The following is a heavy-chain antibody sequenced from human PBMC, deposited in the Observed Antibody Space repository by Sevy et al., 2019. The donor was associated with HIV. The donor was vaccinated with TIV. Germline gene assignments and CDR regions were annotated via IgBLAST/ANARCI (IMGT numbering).Heavy chain of an antibody. CDR1: GFTVNSDY. D-gene: IGHD3-10*01. Sequence: GGSLRLSCAASGFTVNSDYMSWVRQAPGKGLEWVSVVYSGGTTYYADSVKGRFTISRHNSKNILYLQMNSLRAEDTAVYYCARHISFGELGSWFDPWGQGTLVTVSS. CDR3: ARHISFGELGSWFDP. CDR2: VYSGGTT. J-gene: IGHJ5*02. V-gene: IGHV3-53*01.